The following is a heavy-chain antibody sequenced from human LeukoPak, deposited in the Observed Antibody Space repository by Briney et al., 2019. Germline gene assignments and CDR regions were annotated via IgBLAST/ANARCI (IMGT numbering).Heavy chain of an antibody. D-gene: IGHD5-12*01. CDR3: ARHDTVAALDY. CDR1: GGSFSGYY. J-gene: IGHJ4*02. Sequence: SETLSLTCAVYGGSFSGYYWSWIRQPPGKGLEWIGEINHSGSTNYNPSLKSRVTISVDTSKNQSSLKLSSVTAADTAVYYCARHDTVAALDYWGQGTLVTVSS. CDR2: INHSGST. V-gene: IGHV4-34*01.